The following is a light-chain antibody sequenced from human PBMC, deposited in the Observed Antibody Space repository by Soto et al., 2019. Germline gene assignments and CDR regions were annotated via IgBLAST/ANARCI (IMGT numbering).Light chain of an antibody. Sequence: EIVLTQSPATLSLSPGERATLSCRASQSVSIKYLAWYQQKPGQAPRLLIYGGSSRATGIPDRFSGSGSGTEFTLTISSLQSEDFAVYYGQQYNGSPRTFGQGTKVEIK. CDR3: QQYNGSPRT. CDR1: QSVSIKY. V-gene: IGKV3D-15*01. CDR2: GGS. J-gene: IGKJ1*01.